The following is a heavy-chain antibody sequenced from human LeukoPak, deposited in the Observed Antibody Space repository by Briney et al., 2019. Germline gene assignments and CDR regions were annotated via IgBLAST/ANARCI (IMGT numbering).Heavy chain of an antibody. CDR1: GGSISSGDYY. Sequence: PSQTLSLTRTVSGGSISSGDYYWSWIRQPPGKGLEWIGYIYYSGSTYYNPSLKSRVTISVDTSKNQFSLKLSSVTDADTAVYYCARARFLEWLFFDYWGQGTLVTVSS. V-gene: IGHV4-30-4*08. D-gene: IGHD3-3*01. J-gene: IGHJ4*02. CDR3: ARARFLEWLFFDY. CDR2: IYYSGST.